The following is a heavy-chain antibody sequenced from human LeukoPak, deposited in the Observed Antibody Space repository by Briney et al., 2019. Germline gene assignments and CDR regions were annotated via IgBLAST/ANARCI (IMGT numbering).Heavy chain of an antibody. D-gene: IGHD2/OR15-2a*01. V-gene: IGHV3-7*01. Sequence: GGSLRLSCAASGFTFSSYWMSWVRQAPGKGLEWVANIKQDGSEKYYVDSVKGRFTISRDNAKNSLYLQMDSLTAEDTAVYYCTRKGSQWDFLVDYWGQGTRVAVSP. CDR1: GFTFSSYW. J-gene: IGHJ4*02. CDR3: TRKGSQWDFLVDY. CDR2: IKQDGSEK.